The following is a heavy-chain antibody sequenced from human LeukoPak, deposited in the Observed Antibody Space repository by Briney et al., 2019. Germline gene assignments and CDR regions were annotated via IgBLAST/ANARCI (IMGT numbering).Heavy chain of an antibody. CDR3: ARDQVGIFDY. CDR1: GFTFTSYW. V-gene: IGHV3-7*01. J-gene: IGHJ4*02. CDR2: IDQDGSEK. D-gene: IGHD1-26*01. Sequence: PGGSLRLSCAASGFTFTSYWMRWVRQAPGKGLEWVANIDQDGSEKNYVDSVKGRFTISRDNAKNSLYLQLNSLRAEDTAVYYCARDQVGIFDYWGQGTLVTVSS.